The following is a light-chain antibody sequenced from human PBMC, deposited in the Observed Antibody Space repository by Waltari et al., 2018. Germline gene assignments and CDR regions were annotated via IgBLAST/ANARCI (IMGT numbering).Light chain of an antibody. CDR2: DAS. V-gene: IGKV3-15*01. CDR1: QSVSSN. Sequence: ETVMTQSPATVSVSPGERAALYCRASQSVSSNVAWYQQKPGQAPRLLIYDASTRATGIPVMFSGSGSGTDFTLTISSLQSEDFAIYYCQQYNNWPPYTFGQGTKLEI. CDR3: QQYNNWPPYT. J-gene: IGKJ2*01.